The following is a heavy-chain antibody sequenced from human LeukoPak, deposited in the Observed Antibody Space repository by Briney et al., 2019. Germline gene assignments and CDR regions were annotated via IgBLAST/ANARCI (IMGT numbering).Heavy chain of an antibody. CDR2: ISYDGSNK. V-gene: IGHV3-30*04. CDR1: GFTFSSYA. CDR3: AKRGRDYYYYYMDV. Sequence: GGSLRLSCGASGFTFSSYAMHWVRQAPGKGLEWVAVISYDGSNKYYADSVKGRFTISRDNSKNTLYLQMNSLRAEDTAVYYCAKRGRDYYYYYMDVWGKGTTVTVSS. J-gene: IGHJ6*03.